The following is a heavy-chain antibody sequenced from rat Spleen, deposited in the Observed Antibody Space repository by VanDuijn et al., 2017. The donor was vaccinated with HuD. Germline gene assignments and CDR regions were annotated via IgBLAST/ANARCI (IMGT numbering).Heavy chain of an antibody. Sequence: EVQLVESGGGLVEPGRSLKLSCSASGFTFSNHGMAWVRQTPTKGLEWVASINTGGGNPYYRDSVKGRFTISRDNAENTAYLQMNSLWSEDTATYYCAVAGYGYWGQGVVVTVSS. D-gene: IGHD4-3*01. CDR2: INTGGGNP. CDR1: GFTFSNHG. V-gene: IGHV5S13*01. J-gene: IGHJ2*01. CDR3: AVAGYGY.